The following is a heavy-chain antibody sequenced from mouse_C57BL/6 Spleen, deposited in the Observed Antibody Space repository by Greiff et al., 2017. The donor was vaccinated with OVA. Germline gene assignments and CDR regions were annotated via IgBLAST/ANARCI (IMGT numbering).Heavy chain of an antibody. CDR1: GYTFTSYW. J-gene: IGHJ2*01. Sequence: VQLQQPGAELVKPGASVKLSCKASGYTFTSYWMHWVKQRPGRSLEWIGRIDPNSGGTKYNEKFKSKATLTVDKPSSTAYMQLSSLTSEDSAVYYCARGEGHYGSSFDYWGQGTTLTVSS. CDR3: ARGEGHYGSSFDY. CDR2: IDPNSGGT. V-gene: IGHV1-72*01. D-gene: IGHD1-1*01.